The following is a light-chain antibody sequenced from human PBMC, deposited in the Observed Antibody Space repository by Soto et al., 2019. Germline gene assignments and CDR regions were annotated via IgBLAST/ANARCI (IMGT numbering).Light chain of an antibody. J-gene: IGLJ1*01. CDR3: QSYDTSLSGYV. CDR1: SSNIGAGYD. CDR2: GHS. V-gene: IGLV1-40*01. Sequence: SVLTQPPSVSGAPGQRVTISCTGSSSNIGAGYDVHWYQQLPGTAPKLLIYGHSNRPSGVPDRFSGSKSGTSASLAITGLQAEDEADYYCQSYDTSLSGYVFGAGTKLTVL.